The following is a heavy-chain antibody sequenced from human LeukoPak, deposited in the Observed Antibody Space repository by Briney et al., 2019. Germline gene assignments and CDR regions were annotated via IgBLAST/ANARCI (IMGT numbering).Heavy chain of an antibody. D-gene: IGHD6-13*01. V-gene: IGHV3-7*01. CDR3: ARVGTAEGTLEDY. Sequence: GESLRLSCAASGFPFSVYWMSWVRPPPGRGLEWVANIKNDGSEKYYVDSVKGRFTISRDNAKNSLYLQMNSLRAEDTVVYYCARVGTAEGTLEDYWGQGTLVTVSS. CDR1: GFPFSVYW. CDR2: IKNDGSEK. J-gene: IGHJ4*02.